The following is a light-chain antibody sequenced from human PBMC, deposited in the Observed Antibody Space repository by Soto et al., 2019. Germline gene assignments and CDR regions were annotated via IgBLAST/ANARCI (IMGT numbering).Light chain of an antibody. Sequence: EVVWTHSPCTLSLSPVERATLSCMASQSVSNNYLAWYQQKPGQAPRLLIYGASSRATGIPDRFSGSGSGTDFTLTISRLEPEDFAVYYCQQYGSSPRTFGQGTKVDNK. CDR3: QQYGSSPRT. CDR2: GAS. J-gene: IGKJ1*01. CDR1: QSVSNNY. V-gene: IGKV3-20*01.